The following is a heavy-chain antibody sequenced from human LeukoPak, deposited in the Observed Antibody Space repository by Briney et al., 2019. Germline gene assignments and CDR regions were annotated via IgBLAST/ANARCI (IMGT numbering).Heavy chain of an antibody. CDR1: GGTFSSYA. CDR3: ASEAYSSYGDYFKY. Sequence: GASVKVSCKAAGGTFSSYAIKWMRQTPGQGLEWMGKIISVLDKVDYSPKFQGRVTIIADRSTNTAFMELSSLTHEDTAIYYCASEAYSSYGDYFKYWGQGTLVTVSS. CDR2: IISVLDKV. D-gene: IGHD4-17*01. J-gene: IGHJ4*02. V-gene: IGHV1-69*04.